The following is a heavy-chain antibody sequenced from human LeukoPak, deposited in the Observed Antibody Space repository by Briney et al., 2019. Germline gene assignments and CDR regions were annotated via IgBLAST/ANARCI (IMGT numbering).Heavy chain of an antibody. D-gene: IGHD3-22*01. V-gene: IGHV3-21*01. CDR3: ARDYYDSSGYYFLPY. Sequence: GGSRRLSCAASGFTFSSYSMNWVRQAPGKGLEWVSSISSSSSYIYYADSVKGRFSISRDNAKNSLFLQTNGLRAEDTAVYYCARDYYDSSGYYFLPYWGQGTLVTVSS. J-gene: IGHJ4*02. CDR1: GFTFSSYS. CDR2: ISSSSSYI.